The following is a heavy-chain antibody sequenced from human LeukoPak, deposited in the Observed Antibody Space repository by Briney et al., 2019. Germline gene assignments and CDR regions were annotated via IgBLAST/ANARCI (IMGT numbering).Heavy chain of an antibody. V-gene: IGHV4-4*07. Sequence: PSETLSLTCIVSGGSISSYYWSWIRQPAGKGLEWIGRIYTSGSTNYNPSLKSRLTISVDTSKNQFSLKLSSVTAADTAVYYCARALNRRSGWYYFDYWGQGTLVTVSS. CDR3: ARALNRRSGWYYFDY. CDR2: IYTSGST. D-gene: IGHD6-19*01. J-gene: IGHJ4*02. CDR1: GGSISSYY.